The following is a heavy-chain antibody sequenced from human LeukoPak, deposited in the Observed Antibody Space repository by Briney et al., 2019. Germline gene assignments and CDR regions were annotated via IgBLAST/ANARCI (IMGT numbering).Heavy chain of an antibody. CDR2: ISGSGGST. Sequence: PGGSLRLSCVASEFTFSNYAMSWVRQAPGKGLEWGSSISGSGGSTYYADSVKGWFTISRDNSKNTLYLQMNSLRAEDTAVYYCAKELEIFGVVIGGEYWGQGTLVTVSS. V-gene: IGHV3-23*01. CDR3: AKELEIFGVVIGGEY. D-gene: IGHD3-3*01. J-gene: IGHJ4*02. CDR1: EFTFSNYA.